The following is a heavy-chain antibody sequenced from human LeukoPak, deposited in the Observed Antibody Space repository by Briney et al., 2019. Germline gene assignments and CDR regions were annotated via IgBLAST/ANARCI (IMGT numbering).Heavy chain of an antibody. Sequence: GGSLRLSCAASGFTFSSYWMSWVRQAPGKGLEWVANIKQDGSEKYCVDSVKGRFTISRDNAKNSLYLQMNSLRAEDTAVYYCARRYCSGGSCYGDYYGMDVWGQGTTVTVSS. CDR2: IKQDGSEK. V-gene: IGHV3-7*01. CDR1: GFTFSSYW. D-gene: IGHD2-15*01. J-gene: IGHJ6*02. CDR3: ARRYCSGGSCYGDYYGMDV.